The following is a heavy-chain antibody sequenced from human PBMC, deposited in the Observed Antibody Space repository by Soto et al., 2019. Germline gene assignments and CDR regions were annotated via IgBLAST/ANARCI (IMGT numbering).Heavy chain of an antibody. CDR2: MSKDGNTK. CDR1: GFTFSTSA. CDR3: ARVPGDCNGGACHSLQVED. V-gene: IGHV3-30-3*01. J-gene: IGHJ4*02. D-gene: IGHD2-15*01. Sequence: GGSLRLSCVGSGFTFSTSAMHWVRQAPDKGLEWVALMSKDGNTKYYADSVKGRFTISRGNSVNTVFLQMNGLRDEDTGVYFCARVPGDCNGGACHSLQVEDWGLGTLVTVSS.